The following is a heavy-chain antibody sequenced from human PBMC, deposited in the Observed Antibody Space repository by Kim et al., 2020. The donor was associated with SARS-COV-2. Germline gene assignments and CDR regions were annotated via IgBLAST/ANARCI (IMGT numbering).Heavy chain of an antibody. J-gene: IGHJ6*02. CDR3: VRVPIGDYYGMDV. CDR2: INQDGGRK. CDR1: GFTFSSHW. V-gene: IGHV3-7*01. Sequence: GGSLRLSCAASGFTFSSHWMSWVRQAPGKGLEWVANINQDGGRKSYVDSVKGRFTISRDNAKNSLYLQMNSLRAEDTAMFYCVRVPIGDYYGMDVWGQGTTVTVSS.